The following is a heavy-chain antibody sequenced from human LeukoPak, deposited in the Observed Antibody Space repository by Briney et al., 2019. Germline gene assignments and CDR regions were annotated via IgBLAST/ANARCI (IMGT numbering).Heavy chain of an antibody. CDR2: INPSGGST. CDR1: GYIFTSYY. CDR3: ARDRGEKLANNWFDP. Sequence: ASVNVSCKASGYIFTSYYMHWVRQAAGQGLEWMGIINPSGGSTSYAQKFQGRVTMTRDTSTSTVYMELSSLRSEDTAVYYCARDRGEKLANNWFDPWGQGTLVTVSS. V-gene: IGHV1-46*01. J-gene: IGHJ5*02. D-gene: IGHD6-13*01.